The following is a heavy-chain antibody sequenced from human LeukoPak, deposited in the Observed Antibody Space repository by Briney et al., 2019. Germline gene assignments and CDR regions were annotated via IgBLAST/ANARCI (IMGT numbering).Heavy chain of an antibody. V-gene: IGHV4-59*01. CDR3: ARDRLAVAGNYYYYGLDV. D-gene: IGHD6-19*01. CDR1: GVSISSYY. CDR2: IYYSGST. J-gene: IGHJ6*02. Sequence: SETLSLTCTVSGVSISSYYWSWIRQPPGKGLEWIGYIYYSGSTNHNPSLKSRVTMSIDTSKSQFSLKLDSVTAADTAVYYCARDRLAVAGNYYYYGLDVWGQGTTVTVSS.